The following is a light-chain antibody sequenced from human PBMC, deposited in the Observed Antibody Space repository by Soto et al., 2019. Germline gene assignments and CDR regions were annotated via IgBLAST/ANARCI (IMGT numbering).Light chain of an antibody. CDR3: QQSYSTAWT. V-gene: IGKV1-39*01. CDR1: QSISSY. Sequence: DIQMTQSPSSLSASVGDRVTITCRASQSISSYLNWYQQKQGKAPKLLIYAASSLQSGVPSRFSGSGYGTDFTLTISSLQPEDFATYYCQQSYSTAWTFGQGTKVEIK. J-gene: IGKJ1*01. CDR2: AAS.